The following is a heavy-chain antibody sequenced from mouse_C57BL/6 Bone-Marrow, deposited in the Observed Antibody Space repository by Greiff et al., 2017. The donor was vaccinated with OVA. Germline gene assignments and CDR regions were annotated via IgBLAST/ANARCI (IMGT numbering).Heavy chain of an antibody. J-gene: IGHJ3*01. D-gene: IGHD2-3*01. Sequence: SLEWVAYISSGGDYIYYADTVKGRFTISRDNARNTLYLQMSSLKSEDTAMYYCTRDDGYYVKFAYWGQGTLVTVSA. CDR2: ISSGGDYI. CDR3: TRDDGYYVKFAY. V-gene: IGHV5-9-1*02.